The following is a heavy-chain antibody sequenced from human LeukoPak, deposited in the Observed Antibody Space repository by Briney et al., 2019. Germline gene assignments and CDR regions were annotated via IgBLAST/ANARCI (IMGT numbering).Heavy chain of an antibody. V-gene: IGHV1-46*01. J-gene: IGHJ2*01. D-gene: IGHD4-23*01. CDR3: ARGGNPEWYFDL. CDR2: INPSGGST. Sequence: ASVKVSCKASGGTFSSYAISWVRQAPGQGLEWMGIINPSGGSTSYAQKFQGRVTMTRDTSTSTVYMELSSLRSEDTAVYYCARGGNPEWYFDLWGRGTLVTVSS. CDR1: GGTFSSYA.